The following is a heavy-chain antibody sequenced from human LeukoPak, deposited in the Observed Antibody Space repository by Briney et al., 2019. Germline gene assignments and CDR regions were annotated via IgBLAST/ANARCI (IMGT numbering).Heavy chain of an antibody. V-gene: IGHV4-59*01. Sequence: SETLSLTCTVSGGSISSYYWSWIRQPPGKGLEWIGYIYYSGSTNYNPSLKSRVTISVDTSKNQFSLKLSSVTAADTAVYYCARQTYYYDSSGYDSFDYWGQGTLVTVSS. CDR1: GGSISSYY. J-gene: IGHJ4*02. D-gene: IGHD3-22*01. CDR3: ARQTYYYDSSGYDSFDY. CDR2: IYYSGST.